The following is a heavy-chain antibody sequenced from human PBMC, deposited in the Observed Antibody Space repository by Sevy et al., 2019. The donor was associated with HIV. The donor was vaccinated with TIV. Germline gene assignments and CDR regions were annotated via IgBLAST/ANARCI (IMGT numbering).Heavy chain of an antibody. CDR3: ARDTNVDTAMVPFYYYYGMDV. Sequence: ASVKVCCKASGYTFTSYGISWVRQAPGQGLEWMGWISAYNGNTNYAQKLQGRVTMTTDTSTSTAYMELRSLRSDDTAVYYCARDTNVDTAMVPFYYYYGMDVRGQGTTVTVSS. J-gene: IGHJ6*02. CDR2: ISAYNGNT. CDR1: GYTFTSYG. V-gene: IGHV1-18*01. D-gene: IGHD5-18*01.